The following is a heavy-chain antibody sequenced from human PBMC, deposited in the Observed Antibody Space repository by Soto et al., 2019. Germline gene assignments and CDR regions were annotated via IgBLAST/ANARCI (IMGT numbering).Heavy chain of an antibody. Sequence: QVQLVQSGAEVKKPGSSVTVSCKASGGTCSSYAISLVRHAPGQVLEWMGRIIPFIGTANYAQKFQGRVTITEDEYTSTASVEMTIMSSESTAVSYCSRVGMNTVPASYYYCMDVWGQGTPVTVSS. J-gene: IGHJ6*02. V-gene: IGHV1-69*18. D-gene: IGHD4-4*01. CDR3: SRVGMNTVPASYYYCMDV. CDR1: GGTCSSYA. CDR2: IIPFIGTA.